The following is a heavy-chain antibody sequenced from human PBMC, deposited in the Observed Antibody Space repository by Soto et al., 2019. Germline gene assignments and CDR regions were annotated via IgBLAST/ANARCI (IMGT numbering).Heavy chain of an antibody. CDR2: INHSGST. V-gene: IGHV4-34*01. Sequence: PSETLSLTCTVSGGSISSYYWSWLRQPPGTGLEWIGEINHSGSTNYNPTLKRRVTISVDTSKKQFSLKMTSVTAADTAVYYCARDKITGLFDYWGQGTLVTVSS. J-gene: IGHJ4*02. CDR1: GGSISSYY. D-gene: IGHD2-8*02. CDR3: ARDKITGLFDY.